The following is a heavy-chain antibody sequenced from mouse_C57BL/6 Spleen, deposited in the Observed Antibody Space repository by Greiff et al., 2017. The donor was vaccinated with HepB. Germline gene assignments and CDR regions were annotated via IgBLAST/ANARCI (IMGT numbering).Heavy chain of an antibody. J-gene: IGHJ3*01. V-gene: IGHV5-4*01. CDR1: GFTFSSYA. Sequence: EVQVVESGGGLVKPGGSLKLSCAASGFTFSSYAMSWVRQTPEKRLEWVATISDGGSYTYYPDNVKGRFTISRDNAKNNLYLQMSHLKSEDTAMYYCARDRDYDYDGILFAYWGQGTLVTVSA. CDR2: ISDGGSYT. CDR3: ARDRDYDYDGILFAY. D-gene: IGHD2-4*01.